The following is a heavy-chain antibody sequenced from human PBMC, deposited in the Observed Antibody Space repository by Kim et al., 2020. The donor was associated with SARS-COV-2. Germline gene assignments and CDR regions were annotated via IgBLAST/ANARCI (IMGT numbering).Heavy chain of an antibody. CDR1: GGTFSSYA. CDR3: ASVDTAMALDY. CDR2: IIPILGIA. J-gene: IGHJ4*02. D-gene: IGHD5-18*01. V-gene: IGHV1-69*04. Sequence: SVKVSCKASGGTFSSYAISWVRQAPGQGLEWMGRIIPILGIANYAQKFQGRVTITADKSTSTAYMELSSLRSEDTAVYYCASVDTAMALDYWGQGTLVTVSS.